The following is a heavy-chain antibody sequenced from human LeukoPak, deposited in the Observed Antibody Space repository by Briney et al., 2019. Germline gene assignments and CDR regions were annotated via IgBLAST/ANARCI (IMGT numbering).Heavy chain of an antibody. CDR1: GFTFSSYA. Sequence: GGSLRLSCVASGFTFSSYAMHWVRQAPGKGLECVAVISYDGSNKDYADSVKGRFTISRDNSKNTLYLQMNSLRTEDTAVYYCASPFSGSYYSYFDYWGQGTLVTVSS. CDR2: ISYDGSNK. J-gene: IGHJ4*02. CDR3: ASPFSGSYYSYFDY. D-gene: IGHD1-26*01. V-gene: IGHV3-30-3*01.